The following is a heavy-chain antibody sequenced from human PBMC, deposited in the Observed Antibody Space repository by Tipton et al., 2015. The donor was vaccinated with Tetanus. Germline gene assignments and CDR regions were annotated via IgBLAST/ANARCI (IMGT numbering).Heavy chain of an antibody. CDR1: GYTFTGYY. V-gene: IGHV1-2*02. CDR2: IDPNSGST. J-gene: IGHJ6*02. Sequence: QVQLVQSGAEVKKPGASVKVSCKASGYTFTGYYIYWVRQAPGQGLEWMGWIDPNSGSTVYAQKFQGRVTMTRETSISTAYMELRSLRSDDTAVYYCARDRGDYIYYGMDVWGPGTTVTVS. CDR3: ARDRGDYIYYGMDV. D-gene: IGHD3-22*01.